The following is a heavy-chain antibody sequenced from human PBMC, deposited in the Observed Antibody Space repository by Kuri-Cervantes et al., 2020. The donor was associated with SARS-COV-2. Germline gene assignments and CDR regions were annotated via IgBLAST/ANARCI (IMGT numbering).Heavy chain of an antibody. D-gene: IGHD1-7*01. Sequence: GESLKISCAASGFTFNIYGMHWVRQVPGKGLEWVAVTTDDGTNKYYADSVKGRFTISRDNSKNTLYLQMNSLRTEDTAVYYCARGFELLRDFDLWGRGTLVTVSS. J-gene: IGHJ2*01. CDR2: TTDDGTNK. V-gene: IGHV3-30*19. CDR1: GFTFNIYG. CDR3: ARGFELLRDFDL.